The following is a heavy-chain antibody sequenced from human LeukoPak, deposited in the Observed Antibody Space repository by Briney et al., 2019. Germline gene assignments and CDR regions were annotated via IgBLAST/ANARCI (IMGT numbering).Heavy chain of an antibody. CDR2: INHSGST. J-gene: IGHJ4*02. CDR1: GGSFSGYY. D-gene: IGHD5-24*01. V-gene: IGHV4-34*01. CDR3: ARGDGYNLGFDY. Sequence: SETLSLTCAVYGGSFSGYYWSWIRQPPGKGLEWIGEINHSGSTNYNPSLKSRVTMSVDTSKNQFSLKLSSVAAADTAVYYCARGDGYNLGFDYWGQGTLVTVSS.